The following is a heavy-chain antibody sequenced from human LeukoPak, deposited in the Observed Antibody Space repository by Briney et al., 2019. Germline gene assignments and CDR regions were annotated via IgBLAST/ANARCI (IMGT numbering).Heavy chain of an antibody. CDR3: ARWDTDMAFDS. CDR2: IHYGGST. CDR1: GGSISGYY. V-gene: IGHV4-59*08. J-gene: IGHJ4*02. D-gene: IGHD5-18*01. Sequence: SETLSLTCTVSGGSISGYYWSWIRQAPGKGLEWIGYIHYGGSTNYNPSLKSRVTISVDTSKNQFSLKLTSVTAADTAIYYCARWDTDMAFDSWGQGTLVTVSS.